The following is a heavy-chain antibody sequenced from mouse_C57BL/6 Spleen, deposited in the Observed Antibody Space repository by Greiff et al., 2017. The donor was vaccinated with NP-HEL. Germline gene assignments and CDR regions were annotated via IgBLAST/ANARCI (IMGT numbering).Heavy chain of an antibody. CDR3: ARDEGDYSNYVYFDV. Sequence: QVQLQQSGAELVKPGASVKLSCKASGYTFTEYTIHWVKQRPGQGLEWIGWFYPGRGSIKYNEKFKDKATLTADKSSSTVYMELSRLTSEDSAVYVCARDEGDYSNYVYFDVWGTGTTVTVSS. V-gene: IGHV1-62-2*01. D-gene: IGHD2-5*01. CDR1: GYTFTEYT. CDR2: FYPGRGSI. J-gene: IGHJ1*03.